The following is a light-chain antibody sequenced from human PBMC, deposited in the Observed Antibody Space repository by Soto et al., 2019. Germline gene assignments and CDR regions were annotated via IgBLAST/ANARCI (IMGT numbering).Light chain of an antibody. J-gene: IGLJ2*01. CDR1: SSDVGGYNF. V-gene: IGLV2-14*03. CDR2: DVS. Sequence: QSALTQPASVPGSPGQSITISCTGTSSDVGGYNFVSWYQHHPGKAPKLMIYDVSNRPSGVSNRFSGSKSGNTASLTISGLQAEDEADYYCSSYTSSSTLVFGGGTKVTVL. CDR3: SSYTSSSTLV.